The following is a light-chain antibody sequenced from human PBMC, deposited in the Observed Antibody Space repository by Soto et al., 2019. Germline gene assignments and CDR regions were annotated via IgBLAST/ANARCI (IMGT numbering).Light chain of an antibody. CDR3: SSFGGSNNVV. V-gene: IGLV2-8*01. CDR1: SSDVGYYNY. Sequence: QSALTQPPSASGSPGQSVTISCTGTSSDVGYYNYVSWYQHHPGKAPKLMIYEVSRRPSGVPDRFSGSKSANTASLTVSGLQAEDEADYYCSSFGGSNNVVFGGGTKLTVL. J-gene: IGLJ2*01. CDR2: EVS.